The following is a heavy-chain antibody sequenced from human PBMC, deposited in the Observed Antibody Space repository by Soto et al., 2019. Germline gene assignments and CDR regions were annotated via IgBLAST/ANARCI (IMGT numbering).Heavy chain of an antibody. D-gene: IGHD6-19*01. Sequence: SETLSLTCTVSGGSISSGGYYWSWIRQHPGKGLEWIGYIYYSGSTYYNPSLKSRVTISVDTSKNQFSLKLSSVTAADTAVYYCARDVAVAGTGGYFDYWGQGTLVTVSS. V-gene: IGHV4-31*03. CDR3: ARDVAVAGTGGYFDY. CDR1: GGSISSGGYY. J-gene: IGHJ4*02. CDR2: IYYSGST.